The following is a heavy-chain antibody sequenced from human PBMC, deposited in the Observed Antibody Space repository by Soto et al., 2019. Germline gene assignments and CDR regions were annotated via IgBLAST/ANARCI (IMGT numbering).Heavy chain of an antibody. D-gene: IGHD3-9*01. CDR1: GFTFSSYA. V-gene: IGHV3-64D*06. CDR2: ISSNGGST. CDR3: VKAHYDILTGWFDP. J-gene: IGHJ5*02. Sequence: GGSLRLSCSASGFTFSSYAMHWVRQAPGKGLEYVSAISSNGGSTYYADSVKGRFTISRGNSKNTLYLQMSSLRAEDTAVYYCVKAHYDILTGWFDPWGQGTLVTVSS.